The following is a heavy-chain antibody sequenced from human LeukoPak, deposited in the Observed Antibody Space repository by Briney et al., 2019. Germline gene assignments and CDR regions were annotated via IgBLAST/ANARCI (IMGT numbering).Heavy chain of an antibody. V-gene: IGHV3-23*01. CDR2: ISGSGFST. Sequence: PGGSLRLSCAASGFTFDSYTMSWVRQAPGKGLEWVSAISGSGFSTYYADSVKGRFTISRDNSRNTLYLQMNGLRVEDAAVYYCAKAMRPTVSYYDYWGQGTLVTVSS. CDR1: GFTFDSYT. D-gene: IGHD4-17*01. CDR3: AKAMRPTVSYYDY. J-gene: IGHJ4*02.